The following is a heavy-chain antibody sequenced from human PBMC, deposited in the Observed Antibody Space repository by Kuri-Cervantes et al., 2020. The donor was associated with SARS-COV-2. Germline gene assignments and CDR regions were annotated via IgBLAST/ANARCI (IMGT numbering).Heavy chain of an antibody. CDR3: ARRSRGARWFDP. CDR2: ISAYNGNT. CDR1: GYTFTGYY. D-gene: IGHD3-16*01. Sequence: ASVKVSCKASGYTFTGYYMHWVRQAPGQGLEWMGWISAYNGNTNYAQKLQGRVTMTTDTSTSTAYMELRSLRSDDTAVYYCARRSRGARWFDPWGQGTLVPSPQ. V-gene: IGHV1-18*04. J-gene: IGHJ5*02.